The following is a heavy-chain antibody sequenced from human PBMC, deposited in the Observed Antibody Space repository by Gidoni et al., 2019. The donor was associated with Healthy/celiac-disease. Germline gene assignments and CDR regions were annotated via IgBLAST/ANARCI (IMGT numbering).Heavy chain of an antibody. CDR3: ARVGGSRSGDY. Sequence: QVQLQESGPGLVKPSGTLSLTCPVSGGSISGNYWWSWIRQPPGKGLEWIGEIYHSGSTNYNPSLKSRVTMSVDKSKNQFSLKLSSVTAADTAMFYCARVGGSRSGDYWGQGTLVTVSS. CDR2: IYHSGST. D-gene: IGHD3-16*01. V-gene: IGHV4-4*02. J-gene: IGHJ4*02. CDR1: GGSISGNYW.